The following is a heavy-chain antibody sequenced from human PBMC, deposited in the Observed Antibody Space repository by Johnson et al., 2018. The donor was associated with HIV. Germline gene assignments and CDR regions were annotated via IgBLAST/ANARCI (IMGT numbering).Heavy chain of an antibody. J-gene: IGHJ3*02. CDR1: GFTFSSYG. CDR3: AKDQTDYGGNSVKKDAFDI. CDR2: IWYDGSNK. D-gene: IGHD4-23*01. V-gene: IGHV3-33*06. Sequence: QVLLVESGGGVVQPGRSLRLSCAASGFTFSSYGMHWVRQAPGKGLEWVAVIWYDGSNKYYADSVKGRFTISRDNSKNTLYLQMNSLRAEDTAVYYCAKDQTDYGGNSVKKDAFDIWGQWTMVTVSS.